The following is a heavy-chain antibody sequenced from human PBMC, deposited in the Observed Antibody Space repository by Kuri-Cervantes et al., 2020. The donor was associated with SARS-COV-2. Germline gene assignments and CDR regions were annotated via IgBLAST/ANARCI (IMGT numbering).Heavy chain of an antibody. V-gene: IGHV3-30*01. CDR1: GFTFSSYA. CDR3: ARGPHIVVVTAMGYFDY. CDR2: ISYDGSNK. J-gene: IGHJ4*02. Sequence: GESLKISCAASGFTFSSYAMHWVRQAPGKGLEWVAVISYDGSNKYYADSVKGRFTISRDNSKNTLYLQMNSLRAEDTAVYYCARGPHIVVVTAMGYFDYWGQGTRVTFYS. D-gene: IGHD2-21*02.